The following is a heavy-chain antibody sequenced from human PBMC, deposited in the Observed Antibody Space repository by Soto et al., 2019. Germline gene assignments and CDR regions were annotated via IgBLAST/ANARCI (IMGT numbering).Heavy chain of an antibody. CDR1: GGSISSSTFY. CDR3: ARHWRYNFWSAYYTDQSDY. J-gene: IGHJ4*02. Sequence: SETLSLTCTVSGGSISSSTFYWGWIRQPPGKGLEWIGSIYYSGSTYYNPSLKSRVSISVDTSKNQFSLKLSSVTAADTAVYYCARHWRYNFWSAYYTDQSDYWGQGTLVTVSS. CDR2: IYYSGST. D-gene: IGHD3-3*01. V-gene: IGHV4-39*01.